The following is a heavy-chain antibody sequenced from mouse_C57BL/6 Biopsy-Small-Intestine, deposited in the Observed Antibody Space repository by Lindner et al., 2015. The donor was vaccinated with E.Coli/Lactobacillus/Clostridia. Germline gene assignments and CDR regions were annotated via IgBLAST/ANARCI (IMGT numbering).Heavy chain of an antibody. CDR2: ISSGSSYI. CDR3: ARPSYYSGRDWYFDV. J-gene: IGHJ1*03. V-gene: IGHV5-6*01. CDR1: GFTFTYYG. D-gene: IGHD1-1*01. Sequence: VQLQESGGDLVKPGGSLNLSCAASGFTFTYYGMSWVRQTPDKRLEWVATISSGSSYIYYLDSVKGRFTISRDNAKNTLDLQMSSLKSEDTAMYYCARPSYYSGRDWYFDVWGTGTTVTVSS.